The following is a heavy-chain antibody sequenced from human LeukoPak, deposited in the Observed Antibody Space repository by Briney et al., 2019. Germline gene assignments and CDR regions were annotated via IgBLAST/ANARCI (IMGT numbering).Heavy chain of an antibody. CDR1: GGSISSYY. Sequence: PSETLSLTCTVSGGSISSYYWSRIRQPAGQGLEWIGRIYTSGSTNYNPSLKSRVTMSVDTSKNQFSLKLSSVTAADTAVYYCARYSGSYPHDAFEIWGQGTMVTVSS. D-gene: IGHD1-26*01. J-gene: IGHJ3*02. CDR3: ARYSGSYPHDAFEI. CDR2: IYTSGST. V-gene: IGHV4-4*07.